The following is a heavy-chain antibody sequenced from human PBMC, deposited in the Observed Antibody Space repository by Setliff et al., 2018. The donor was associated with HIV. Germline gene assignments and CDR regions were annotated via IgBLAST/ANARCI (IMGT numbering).Heavy chain of an antibody. Sequence: SETLSLTCIVYGGSINRGTYYWTWIRQSAGKGLGWIGHIYITGSTNYNPSLKSRVTISVDKSKNQFSLKLSSVTAADTAVYYCARETREAVAGSNYYYYYGLDVWGQGTTVTVSS. J-gene: IGHJ6*02. D-gene: IGHD6-19*01. CDR3: ARETREAVAGSNYYYYYGLDV. V-gene: IGHV4-61*09. CDR2: IYITGST. CDR1: GGSINRGTYY.